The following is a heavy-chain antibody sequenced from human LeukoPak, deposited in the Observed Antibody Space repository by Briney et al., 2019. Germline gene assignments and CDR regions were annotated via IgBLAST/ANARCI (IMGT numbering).Heavy chain of an antibody. CDR3: ARDAGSYHFDY. Sequence: QTGGSLRLSCAASGFTFNSYNMNWVRQAPGKGLEWVSYISGSSNTIYYADSVKGQFTISRDNAKNSLYLQMNSLRADDTAVYYCARDAGSYHFDYWGQGTLVTVSS. CDR2: ISGSSNTI. D-gene: IGHD1-26*01. V-gene: IGHV3-48*01. CDR1: GFTFNSYN. J-gene: IGHJ4*02.